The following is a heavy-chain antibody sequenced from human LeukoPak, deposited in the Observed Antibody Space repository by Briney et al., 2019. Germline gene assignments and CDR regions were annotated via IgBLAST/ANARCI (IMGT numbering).Heavy chain of an antibody. CDR1: GFTVSTYA. CDR3: AKDQGDYSSGWSIFDY. Sequence: PGGSLGLSCAASGFTVSTYAMSWVRQAPGKGLEWVSAITGSGGSTYYADSVKGRFTISKDNSKNTLYLQMNSLRAEDTAVYYCAKDQGDYSSGWSIFDYWGQGSLVTVSS. D-gene: IGHD6-19*01. J-gene: IGHJ4*02. V-gene: IGHV3-23*01. CDR2: ITGSGGST.